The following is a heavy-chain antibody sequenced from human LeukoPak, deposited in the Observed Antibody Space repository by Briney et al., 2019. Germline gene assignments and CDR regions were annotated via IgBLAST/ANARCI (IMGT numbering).Heavy chain of an antibody. Sequence: GGSLRLSCAASGFTFSSYSMNWVRQAPGKGLEWVSYISSSSSTIYYADSVKGRFTISRDNAKNSLYLQMNSLRAEDTAVYYCARDCTPYSSGWYGAFDIWGQGTMVTVSS. D-gene: IGHD6-19*01. CDR1: GFTFSSYS. V-gene: IGHV3-48*01. CDR2: ISSSSSTI. CDR3: ARDCTPYSSGWYGAFDI. J-gene: IGHJ3*02.